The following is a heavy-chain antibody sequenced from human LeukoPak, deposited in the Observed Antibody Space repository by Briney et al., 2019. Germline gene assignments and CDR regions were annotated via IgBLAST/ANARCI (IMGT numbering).Heavy chain of an antibody. J-gene: IGHJ4*02. CDR2: FSGSCGST. V-gene: IGHV3-23*01. Sequence: GGALRLSCAASRFTFSNYAMTWVRQAPGTGLEWVSTFSGSCGSTYSADSVKGRFTISRDNSKITLYLQMNSLRAEDTAVYSCARPSEGEPREPLEYWGQGTLVTVSS. CDR1: RFTFSNYA. D-gene: IGHD3-16*01. CDR3: ARPSEGEPREPLEY.